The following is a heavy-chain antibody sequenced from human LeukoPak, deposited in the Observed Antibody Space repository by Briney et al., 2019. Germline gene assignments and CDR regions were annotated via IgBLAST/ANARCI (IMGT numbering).Heavy chain of an antibody. CDR1: GFTFSSYA. D-gene: IGHD3-9*01. CDR2: ISGSGGST. J-gene: IGHJ5*02. Sequence: GGSLRLSCAASGFTFSSYAMSWVRQAPGKGLEWVSAISGSGGSTYYADSVKGRFTISRDNSKNSLYLQMNSLRAEDTAVYYCARDRVPLLRYFDWTAPWGQGTLVTVSS. V-gene: IGHV3-23*01. CDR3: ARDRVPLLRYFDWTAP.